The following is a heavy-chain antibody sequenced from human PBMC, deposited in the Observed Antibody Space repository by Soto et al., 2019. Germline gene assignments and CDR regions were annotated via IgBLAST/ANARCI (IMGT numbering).Heavy chain of an antibody. V-gene: IGHV4-59*12. CDR2: IYYSGST. CDR3: ASARHIGP. D-gene: IGHD2-21*01. Sequence: SETLSLTCTVSGGSISSYYWSWIRQPPGKGLEWIGYIYYSGSTNYNPSLKSRVTISVDTSKNQFSLKLSSVTAEDTAVYYCASARHIGPWGQGTLVTVSS. J-gene: IGHJ5*02. CDR1: GGSISSYY.